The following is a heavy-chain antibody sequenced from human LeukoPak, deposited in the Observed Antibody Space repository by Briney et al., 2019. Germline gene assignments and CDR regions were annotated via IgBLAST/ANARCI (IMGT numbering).Heavy chain of an antibody. J-gene: IGHJ5*02. V-gene: IGHV4-39*07. D-gene: IGHD3-10*01. CDR3: ARLRTTITMVRGVIHNWFDP. CDR1: GGSISSSSYY. CDR2: INHSGST. Sequence: SETLSLTCTVSGGSISSSSYYWSWIRQPPGKGLEWIGEINHSGSTNYNPSLKSRVTISVDTSKNQFSLKLSSVTAADTAVYYCARLRTTITMVRGVIHNWFDPWGQGTLVTVSS.